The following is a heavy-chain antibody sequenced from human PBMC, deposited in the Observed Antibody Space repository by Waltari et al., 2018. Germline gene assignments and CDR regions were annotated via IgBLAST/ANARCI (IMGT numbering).Heavy chain of an antibody. D-gene: IGHD1-26*01. CDR1: GGPFSSYA. CDR2: IIPIFGTA. CDR3: ASPQLYSGSYYPFDY. V-gene: IGHV1-69*14. J-gene: IGHJ4*02. Sequence: QVQLVQSGAEVKKPGSSVKVSCKASGGPFSSYAISWVRPAPGQGLEWMGGIIPIFGTANYAQKFQDRVTITADKSTSTAYMELSSLRSEDTAVYYCASPQLYSGSYYPFDYWGQGTLVTVSS.